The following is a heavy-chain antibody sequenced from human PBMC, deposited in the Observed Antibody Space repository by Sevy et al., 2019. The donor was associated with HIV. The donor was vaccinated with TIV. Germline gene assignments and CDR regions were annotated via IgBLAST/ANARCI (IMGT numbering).Heavy chain of an antibody. CDR2: HSSVCGRI. CDR1: GLKFSQYS. J-gene: IGHJ4*02. D-gene: IGHD2-8*01. CDR3: AREGCTKPHDY. Sequence: GGSLRLSCATSGLKFSQYSMSWVRQAPGKWLEWVSTHSSVCGRINYADSVKGRFTISRDDSKDTVYLQMNSLRVEDAAVYFCAREGCTKPHDYWGQGTLVTVSS. V-gene: IGHV3-23*01.